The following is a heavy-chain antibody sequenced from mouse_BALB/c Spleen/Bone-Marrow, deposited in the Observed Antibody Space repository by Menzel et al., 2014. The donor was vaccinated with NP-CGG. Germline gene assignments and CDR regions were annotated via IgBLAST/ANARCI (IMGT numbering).Heavy chain of an antibody. D-gene: IGHD2-4*01. J-gene: IGHJ4*01. Sequence: VKLQESGAELVRPGSSVKISCKASGYAFSNYGMNWVKQRPGQGLEWIGQIYPGDGETNYNGEFEGRVTLTADKSSSTAYMQVSSLTSEDSAVYFCASVYDYGRGYAMDYWGEGASVNVSS. V-gene: IGHV1-80*01. CDR1: GYAFSNYG. CDR3: ASVYDYGRGYAMDY. CDR2: IYPGDGET.